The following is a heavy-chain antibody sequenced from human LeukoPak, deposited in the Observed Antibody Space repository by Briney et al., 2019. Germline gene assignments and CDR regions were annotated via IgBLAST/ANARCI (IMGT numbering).Heavy chain of an antibody. CDR2: INHSGST. CDR3: ARGRGYDFWSGYHRFLDY. CDR1: GGSFSGYY. Sequence: PSETLSLTCAVYGGSFSGYYWSWIRQPPGKGLEWIGEINHSGSTNYNPSLKSRVTISVDTSKNQFSLKLSSVTAADTAVYYCARGRGYDFWSGYHRFLDYWGQGTLVTVSS. J-gene: IGHJ4*02. D-gene: IGHD3-3*01. V-gene: IGHV4-34*01.